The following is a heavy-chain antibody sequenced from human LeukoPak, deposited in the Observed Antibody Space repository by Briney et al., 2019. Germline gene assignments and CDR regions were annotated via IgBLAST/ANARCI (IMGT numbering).Heavy chain of an antibody. CDR2: IIPVFGTV. Sequence: ASVKVSCKPSGGTFSTYGVTWVRQAPGQGLEWVGRIIPVFGTVSYAEKFQGRVTIITDDSSSSAYMELRSLRSEDTAVYYCARDGPYSSSSSYNYSYMDVWGKGTTVTVSS. V-gene: IGHV1-69*05. J-gene: IGHJ6*03. CDR1: GGTFSTYG. CDR3: ARDGPYSSSSSYNYSYMDV. D-gene: IGHD6-6*01.